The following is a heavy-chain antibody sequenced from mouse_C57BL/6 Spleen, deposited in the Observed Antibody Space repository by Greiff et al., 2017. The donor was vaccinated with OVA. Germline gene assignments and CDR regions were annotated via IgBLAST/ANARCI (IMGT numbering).Heavy chain of an antibody. CDR3: AIPHYYGSRGAWFAY. CDR2: IDPSDSYT. V-gene: IGHV1-59*01. J-gene: IGHJ3*01. D-gene: IGHD1-1*01. Sequence: VQLQQPGAELVRPGTSVKLSCKASGYTFTSYWMHWVKQRPGQGLEWIGVIDPSDSYTNYNQKFKGKATLTVDTSSSTAYMQLSSLTSEDSAVYYCAIPHYYGSRGAWFAYWGQGTLVTVSA. CDR1: GYTFTSYW.